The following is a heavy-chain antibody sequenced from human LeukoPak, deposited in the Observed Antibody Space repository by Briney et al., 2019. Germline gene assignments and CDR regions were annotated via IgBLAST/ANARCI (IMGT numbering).Heavy chain of an antibody. CDR1: GVTFSSYA. Sequence: XGSLXXXXAASGVTFSSYAMSGGRQAPGKGGEGGSAISGSGGSTDYADSVKGGLTISRDNAKNSLYLQMNSLRAEDTAVYYCARGPVDFWSGFHVDDDYWGQGTLVTVSS. CDR2: ISGSGGST. J-gene: IGHJ4*02. CDR3: ARGPVDFWSGFHVDDDY. D-gene: IGHD3-3*01. V-gene: IGHV3-23*01.